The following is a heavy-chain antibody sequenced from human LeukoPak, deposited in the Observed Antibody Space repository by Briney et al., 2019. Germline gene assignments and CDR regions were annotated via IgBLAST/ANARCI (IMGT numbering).Heavy chain of an antibody. D-gene: IGHD2-15*01. CDR2: INPNSGGT. Sequence: GASVKVSCKASGYTFTGYYMHWVRQAPGQGLEWMGWINPNSGGTNYAQKFQGRVTMTRDTSISTAYMELSRLRSDDTAVYYCARASVVVAANSDYWGQGTLVTVSS. CDR3: ARASVVVAANSDY. J-gene: IGHJ4*02. CDR1: GYTFTGYY. V-gene: IGHV1-2*02.